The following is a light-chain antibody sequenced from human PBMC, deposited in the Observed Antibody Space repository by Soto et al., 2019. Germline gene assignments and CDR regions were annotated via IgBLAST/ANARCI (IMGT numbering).Light chain of an antibody. CDR2: EVS. V-gene: IGLV2-14*01. CDR1: SSDVGGYNY. J-gene: IGLJ1*01. Sequence: QSALTQPASVSGCPGQSITISCTGTSSDVGGYNYVSWYQQQSGKAPKLMIHEVSNRPSGVSSRFSGSKSGNTASLTISGLQAEDEADYYCSSYTSSRAYVFGIGTKVTVL. CDR3: SSYTSSRAYV.